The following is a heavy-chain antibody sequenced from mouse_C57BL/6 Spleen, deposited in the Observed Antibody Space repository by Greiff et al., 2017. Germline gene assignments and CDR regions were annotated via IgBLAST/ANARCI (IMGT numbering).Heavy chain of an antibody. V-gene: IGHV14-4*01. CDR2: IDPENGDT. CDR1: GFNIKDDY. D-gene: IGHD4-1*01. CDR3: ARHSLGLALLAMDY. Sequence: VQLQQSGAELVRPGASVKLSCTASGFNIKDDYMHWVKQRPEQGLEWIGWIDPENGDTEYASKFQGKATITADTSSNTAYLQLSSLTSEDTAVYFCARHSLGLALLAMDYWGQGTSVTVSS. J-gene: IGHJ4*01.